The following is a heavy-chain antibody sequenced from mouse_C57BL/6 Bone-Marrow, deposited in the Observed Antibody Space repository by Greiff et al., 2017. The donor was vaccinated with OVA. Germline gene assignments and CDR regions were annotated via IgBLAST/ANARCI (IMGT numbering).Heavy chain of an antibody. V-gene: IGHV1-52*01. J-gene: IGHJ3*01. D-gene: IGHD2-4*01. CDR1: GYTFTSYW. Sequence: VKLQQPGAELVRPGSSVKLSCKASGYTFTSYWMHWVKQRPIQGLEWIGNIDPSDSETHYNQKFKDKATLTVDKSSSTAYMQLSSLTSEDSAVYYCAREYYDYAWFAYWGQGTLVTVSA. CDR3: AREYYDYAWFAY. CDR2: IDPSDSET.